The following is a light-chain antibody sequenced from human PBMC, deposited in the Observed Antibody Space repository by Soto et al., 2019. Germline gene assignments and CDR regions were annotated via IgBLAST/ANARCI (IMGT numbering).Light chain of an antibody. CDR2: GAS. CDR1: QSISSD. CDR3: QQYNNWPRT. V-gene: IGKV3-15*01. J-gene: IGKJ2*01. Sequence: ETVLTQSPATLSVSPGERATLSCRASQSISSDLAWYQQKPGQAPRLLIYGASTTATAIPGRFSGSGSGREFTLSISSLQSEDFAVYYRQQYNNWPRTFGQGTKLEIK.